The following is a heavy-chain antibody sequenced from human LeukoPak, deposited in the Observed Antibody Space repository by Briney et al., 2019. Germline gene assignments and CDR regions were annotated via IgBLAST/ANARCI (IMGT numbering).Heavy chain of an antibody. V-gene: IGHV3-53*01. D-gene: IGHD1-26*01. CDR2: IYSGGST. Sequence: GGSLRLSCAASGFTVSSNYMSWVRQAPGQGLGWVSVIYSGGSTYYSDSVRGRFPISRYNAKNTLYLQMNSLRDADTAVYYCARVRPRVGAEYYFDYWGQGTLVTVSS. CDR1: GFTVSSNY. J-gene: IGHJ4*02. CDR3: ARVRPRVGAEYYFDY.